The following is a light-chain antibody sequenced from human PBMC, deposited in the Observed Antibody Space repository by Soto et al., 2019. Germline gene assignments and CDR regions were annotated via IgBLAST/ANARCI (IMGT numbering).Light chain of an antibody. CDR3: QQSYNTPRIT. Sequence: DLQMTQSPSTQSASVGDTVTITCRASQTIGTWLAWYQQKPAKAPKLLIYKASTLESGVPSRFSGSGSGTDFTLTISSLQPEDFATYYCQQSYNTPRITFGQGTRLEIK. V-gene: IGKV1-5*03. J-gene: IGKJ5*01. CDR1: QTIGTW. CDR2: KAS.